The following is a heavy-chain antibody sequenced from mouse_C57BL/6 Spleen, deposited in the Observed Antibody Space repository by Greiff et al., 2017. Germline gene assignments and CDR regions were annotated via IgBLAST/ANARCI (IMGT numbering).Heavy chain of an antibody. J-gene: IGHJ2*01. Sequence: VQLKESGPELVKPGASVKIPCKASGYTFTDYNMDWVKQSHGKSLEWIGDINPNNGGTIYNQKFKGKATLTVDKSSSTAYMELRSLTSEDTAVYYCARRYGNYVGDYFDYWGQGTTLTVSS. CDR1: GYTFTDYN. D-gene: IGHD2-10*02. CDR2: INPNNGGT. V-gene: IGHV1-18*01. CDR3: ARRYGNYVGDYFDY.